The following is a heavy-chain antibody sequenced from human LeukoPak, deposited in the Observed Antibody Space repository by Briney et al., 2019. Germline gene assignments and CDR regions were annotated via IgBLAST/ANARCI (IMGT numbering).Heavy chain of an antibody. CDR3: ANRLPTPIGAAVY. J-gene: IGHJ4*02. D-gene: IGHD4-11*01. CDR1: GFPFSSYA. CDR2: ISGSGGGT. Sequence: GGSLRLSCAASGFPFSSYAMSWVRQAPGKGLEWVSAISGSGGGTYYADSVKGRFTISRDNSKNTLYLQMNSLRAEDTAVYYCANRLPTPIGAAVYWGQGTLVTVSS. V-gene: IGHV3-23*01.